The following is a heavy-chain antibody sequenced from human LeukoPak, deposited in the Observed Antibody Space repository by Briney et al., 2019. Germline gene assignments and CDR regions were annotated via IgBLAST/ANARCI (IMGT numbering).Heavy chain of an antibody. CDR2: ISSSSRTI. CDR3: ARDSSGADWTLDWFDP. J-gene: IGHJ5*02. V-gene: IGHV3-11*04. CDR1: GFSFSDYY. Sequence: GGSLRLSCVASGFSFSDYYMTWIRQAPGKGLEWISYISSSSRTIFYADSVKGRFTVSRDNAENSLYLEMNSLRAEDTAVYYCARDSSGADWTLDWFDPWGQGTRVTVSS. D-gene: IGHD6-25*01.